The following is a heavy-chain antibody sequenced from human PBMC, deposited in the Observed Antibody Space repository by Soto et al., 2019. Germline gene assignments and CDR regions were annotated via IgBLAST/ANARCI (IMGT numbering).Heavy chain of an antibody. CDR2: MSGSGAKT. Sequence: EVQLLESGGGLVQPGGSLRLSCESSGFTFAGYVINWVRQAPGKGLEWVSAMSGSGAKTFYADSVKGRFTISRDNSKNTVYLQMNSLRGDDTAIYFCAKDRGSGNYGVLKDFEYWGQGTLVIVSS. V-gene: IGHV3-23*01. D-gene: IGHD1-26*01. CDR1: GFTFAGYV. CDR3: AKDRGSGNYGVLKDFEY. J-gene: IGHJ4*02.